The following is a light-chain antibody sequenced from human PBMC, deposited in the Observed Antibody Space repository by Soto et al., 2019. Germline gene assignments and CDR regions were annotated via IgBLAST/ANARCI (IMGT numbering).Light chain of an antibody. J-gene: IGKJ2*03. CDR1: QSISKW. V-gene: IGKV1-5*03. CDR2: EAS. CDR3: QHQSYR. Sequence: DIQMTQSPSTPSASVGDRVTITCRATQSISKWLAWYQQKPGKAPKLLIYEASSLDSGVPSRFSGSGSGTEFSLTISSLQPDDFATYYCQHQSYRLGQGTRLEIK.